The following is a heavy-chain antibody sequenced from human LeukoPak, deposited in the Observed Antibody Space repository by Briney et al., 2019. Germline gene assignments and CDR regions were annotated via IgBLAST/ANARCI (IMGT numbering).Heavy chain of an antibody. J-gene: IGHJ4*02. D-gene: IGHD3-10*01. CDR3: AKEILWFGESAFDY. CDR2: IRYDGSNK. V-gene: IGHV3-30*02. CDR1: GFTFSSYG. Sequence: PGGSLRVSCAESGFTFSSYGMHWVRQAPGKGLEWVAFIRYDGSNKYYADSVKGRFTISRDNSKNTLYLQMNSLRAEDTAVYYCAKEILWFGESAFDYWGQGTLVTVSS.